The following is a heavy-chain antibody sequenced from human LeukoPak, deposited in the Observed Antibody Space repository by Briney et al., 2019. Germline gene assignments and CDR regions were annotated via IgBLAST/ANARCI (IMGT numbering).Heavy chain of an antibody. J-gene: IGHJ4*02. Sequence: SQTLSLTCAVSGGSISSGGYSWSWIRQPPGKGLEWIGYIYHSGSTYYNPSLKSRVTISVDRSKNQFSLKLSSVTAADTAVYYCARARWNYYFDYWGQGTLVTVSS. D-gene: IGHD1-7*01. CDR3: ARARWNYYFDY. CDR1: GGSISSGGYS. V-gene: IGHV4-30-2*01. CDR2: IYHSGST.